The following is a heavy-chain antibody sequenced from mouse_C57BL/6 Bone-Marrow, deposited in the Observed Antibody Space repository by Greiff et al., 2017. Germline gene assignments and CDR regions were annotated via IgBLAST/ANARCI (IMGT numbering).Heavy chain of an antibody. CDR1: GYTFTSYW. CDR2: IHPNSGST. Sequence: QVQLQQPGAELVKPGASVKLSCKASGYTFTSYWMHWVKQRPGQGLEWIGMIHPNSGSTNYNEKFKSKATLTVDKSSSTAYMQLSSLTSEDSAVYYCARRGYYGSRFPFAYWGQGTLVTVSA. CDR3: ARRGYYGSRFPFAY. J-gene: IGHJ3*01. V-gene: IGHV1-64*01. D-gene: IGHD1-1*01.